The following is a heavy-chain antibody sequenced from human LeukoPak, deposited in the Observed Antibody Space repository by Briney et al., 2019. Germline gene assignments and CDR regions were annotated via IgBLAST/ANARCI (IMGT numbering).Heavy chain of an antibody. D-gene: IGHD6-6*01. J-gene: IGHJ4*02. Sequence: ASVKVSCKASGYTFPSYFMHWVRQAPGQGLEWMGIINPTGGSTTYAQKFQGRVTMSRDTSTSTVYMELSSLRSDDTAVYYCARTAARRFDYWGQGTLVTVSS. CDR2: INPTGGST. CDR3: ARTAARRFDY. V-gene: IGHV1-46*01. CDR1: GYTFPSYF.